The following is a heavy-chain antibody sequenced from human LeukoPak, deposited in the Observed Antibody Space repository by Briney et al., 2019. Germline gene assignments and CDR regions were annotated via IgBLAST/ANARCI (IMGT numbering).Heavy chain of an antibody. Sequence: PSETLSLTCTVSGGSISSSSYYWGWIRQPPGKGLEWIGSIYYSGSTYYNPSLKSRVTISVDTSKNQISLKLSSVTAADTAVYYCARASLGEGPFDYWGQGILVTVSS. D-gene: IGHD3-16*01. CDR1: GGSISSSSYY. J-gene: IGHJ4*02. CDR3: ARASLGEGPFDY. V-gene: IGHV4-39*01. CDR2: IYYSGST.